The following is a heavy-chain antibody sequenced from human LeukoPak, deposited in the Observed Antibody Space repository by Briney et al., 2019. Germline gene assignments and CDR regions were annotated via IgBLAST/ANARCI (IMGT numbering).Heavy chain of an antibody. CDR1: GGSISSYY. CDR3: ARLYSSSWYGFDY. V-gene: IGHV4-59*01. CDR2: IYYSGST. Sequence: PSETLSLTCTVSGGSISSYYWSWIRQPPGKGLEWIGYIYYSGSTNYNPSLKSRVTISVDTSKNQFSLKLSSVTAADTAVYYCARLYSSSWYGFDYWGQGTLVTVSS. D-gene: IGHD6-13*01. J-gene: IGHJ4*02.